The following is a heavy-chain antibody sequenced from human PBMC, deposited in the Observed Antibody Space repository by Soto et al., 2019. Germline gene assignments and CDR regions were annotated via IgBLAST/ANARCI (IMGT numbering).Heavy chain of an antibody. D-gene: IGHD5-18*01. J-gene: IGHJ4*02. CDR2: LYPGDSET. V-gene: IGHV5-51*01. Sequence: GASLKISCQGSGYSFTTYWIGWVRQMSGKGLEWVGILYPGDSETRYSPSFQGQVTISADRSITTAYLQWSSLKASDTAMYYCARGYGKGNFDYWGQGTLVTVSS. CDR1: GYSFTTYW. CDR3: ARGYGKGNFDY.